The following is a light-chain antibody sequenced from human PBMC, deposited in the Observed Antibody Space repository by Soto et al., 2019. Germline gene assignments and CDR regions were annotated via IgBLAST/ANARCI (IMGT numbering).Light chain of an antibody. CDR2: DAS. Sequence: DIQMTQSPSTLSAFVGDRVTITCRASQSVSSSLAWYQQKPGKAPKFLIYDASTLESGVPSRFSGSGYGTEFTLTINSLQPGDFATYYCQQYESFSPYTFGQGTRLEI. CDR1: QSVSSS. J-gene: IGKJ2*01. V-gene: IGKV1-5*01. CDR3: QQYESFSPYT.